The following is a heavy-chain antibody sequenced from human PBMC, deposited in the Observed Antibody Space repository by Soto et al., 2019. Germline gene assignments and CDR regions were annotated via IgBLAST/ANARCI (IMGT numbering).Heavy chain of an antibody. CDR1: GGSISSSSYY. CDR2: IYYSGST. J-gene: IGHJ4*02. D-gene: IGHD3-3*01. CDR3: ATKRTYYDFWSGYFAHFDY. V-gene: IGHV4-39*01. Sequence: SETLSLTCTVSGGSISSSSYYWGWIRQPPGKGLEWIGSIYYSGSTYYNPSLKSRVTISVDTSKNQFSLKLSSVTAADTAVYYCATKRTYYDFWSGYFAHFDYWGQGTLVTVSS.